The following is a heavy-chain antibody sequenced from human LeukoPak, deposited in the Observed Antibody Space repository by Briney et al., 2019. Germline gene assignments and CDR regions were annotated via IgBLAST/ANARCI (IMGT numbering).Heavy chain of an antibody. V-gene: IGHV4-39*07. Sequence: SETLSLTCTVSGGSISSSSYYWGWIRQPPGKGLEWIGSIYYSGSTYYNPSLKSRVTISVDTSKNQFSLKLSSVTAADTAVYYCAGVDYGDYYLDYWGQGTLVTVSS. J-gene: IGHJ4*02. CDR3: AGVDYGDYYLDY. CDR2: IYYSGST. CDR1: GGSISSSSYY. D-gene: IGHD4-17*01.